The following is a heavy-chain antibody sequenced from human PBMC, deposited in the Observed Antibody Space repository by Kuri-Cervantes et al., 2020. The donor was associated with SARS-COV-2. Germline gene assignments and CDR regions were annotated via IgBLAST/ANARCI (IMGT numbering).Heavy chain of an antibody. CDR2: IIPIFGTA. D-gene: IGHD2-15*01. CDR3: AREGGYCSGGSCCGY. Sequence: SVKVSCKASGGTFSSYAISWVRQAPGQGLEWMGGIIPIFGTANYAQKFQGRVTITADESTSTAYMELSSLRSEDTAVYYCAREGGYCSGGSCCGYWGQGTLVTVSS. V-gene: IGHV1-69*13. J-gene: IGHJ4*02. CDR1: GGTFSSYA.